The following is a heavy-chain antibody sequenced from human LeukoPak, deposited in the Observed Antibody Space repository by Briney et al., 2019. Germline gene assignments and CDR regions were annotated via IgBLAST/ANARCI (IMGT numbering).Heavy chain of an antibody. CDR1: GGSISSDTYY. V-gene: IGHV4-39*07. J-gene: IGHJ3*02. Sequence: SETLSLTCTVSGGSISSDTYYWGWIRQPPGKGLEWIGNIYYSGSTYYNPSLKSRVTISVDTSKNQFSLKLSSVTAADTAVYYCARERLDSDAFDIWGQGTMVTVSS. CDR2: IYYSGST. CDR3: ARERLDSDAFDI. D-gene: IGHD3-3*01.